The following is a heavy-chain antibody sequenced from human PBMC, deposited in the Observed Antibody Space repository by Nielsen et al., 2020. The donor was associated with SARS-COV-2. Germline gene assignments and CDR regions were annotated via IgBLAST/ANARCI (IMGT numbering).Heavy chain of an antibody. CDR3: AKDIAAAGTGGSYFDY. CDR2: ISYDGSNK. Sequence: GESLKISCAASGFTFSSYGMHWVRQAPGKGLEWVAVISYDGSNKYYADSVKGRFTISRDNSKNTLYLQMNSLRAEDTAVYYCAKDIAAAGTGGSYFDYWGQGTLVTVSS. D-gene: IGHD6-13*01. CDR1: GFTFSSYG. J-gene: IGHJ4*02. V-gene: IGHV3-30*18.